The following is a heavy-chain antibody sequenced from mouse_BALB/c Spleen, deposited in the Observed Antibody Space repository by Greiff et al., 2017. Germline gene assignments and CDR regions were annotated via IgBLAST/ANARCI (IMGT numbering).Heavy chain of an antibody. CDR1: GYTFTSYW. CDR2: IYPGDGDT. CDR3: ARGGSLLRRPIAY. Sequence: QVHVKQSGAELARPGASVKLSCKASGYTFTSYWMQWVKQRPGQGLEWIGAIYPGDGDTRYTQKFKGKATLTADKSSSTAYMQLSSLASEDSAVYYCARGGSLLRRPIAYWGQGTLVTVSA. J-gene: IGHJ3*01. V-gene: IGHV1-87*01. D-gene: IGHD1-2*01.